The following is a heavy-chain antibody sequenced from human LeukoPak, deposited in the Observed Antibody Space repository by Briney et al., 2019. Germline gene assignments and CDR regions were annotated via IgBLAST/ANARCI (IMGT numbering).Heavy chain of an antibody. CDR1: GYILTNYA. CDR3: ARSAEGYCGGASCSEYYFDY. Sequence: ASVKVSCKASGYILTNYAIHWVRQAPGQRLEWMGWTNAGNGNTKYSQEFQGRVTITRDTSANTAYMELSSLRSEDMAVYYCARSAEGYCGGASCSEYYFDYWGQGTLVTVSS. J-gene: IGHJ4*02. CDR2: TNAGNGNT. V-gene: IGHV1-3*02. D-gene: IGHD2-15*01.